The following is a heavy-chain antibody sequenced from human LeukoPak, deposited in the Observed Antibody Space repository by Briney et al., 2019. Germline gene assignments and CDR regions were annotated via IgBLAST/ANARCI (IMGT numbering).Heavy chain of an antibody. CDR3: ARVRKILWWPDAFDI. CDR1: GGSISSYY. V-gene: IGHV4-4*07. D-gene: IGHD2-21*01. Sequence: SETLSLTCTVSGGSISSYYWSWIRQPAGKGLEWIGRIYTSGSTNYNPSLKSRVAMSVDTSKNQFSLKLSSVTAADTAVYYCARVRKILWWPDAFDIWGQGTMVTVSS. CDR2: IYTSGST. J-gene: IGHJ3*02.